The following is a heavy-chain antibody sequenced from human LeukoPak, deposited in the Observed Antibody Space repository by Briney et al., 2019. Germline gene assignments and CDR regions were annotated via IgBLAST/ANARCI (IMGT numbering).Heavy chain of an antibody. V-gene: IGHV3-23*01. CDR3: AKDQRGSGSYGYFDY. CDR2: ISESGTHT. CDR1: GFTLGSYA. J-gene: IGHJ4*02. D-gene: IGHD3-10*01. Sequence: GGSLRLSCAGSGFTLGSYAMSWVSQAPGKGLEWVSSISESGTHTYYADSVKGRFTISRDNAKNTLSLQMNSLSAEDTAVYYCAKDQRGSGSYGYFDYWGPGILVTVSS.